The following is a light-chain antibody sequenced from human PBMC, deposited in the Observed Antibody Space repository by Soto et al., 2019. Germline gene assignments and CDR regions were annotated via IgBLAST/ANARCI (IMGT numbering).Light chain of an antibody. V-gene: IGKV1-5*01. Sequence: DIHMTQSHCTVSASVGDRVTVTCRASQSINSWLAWYQQKPGKAPKLLIYDASSLQSGVPSRFTGSGFGTEFTLTISSLQPDDFATYYCQQYSSYWTFGQGTKVDIK. CDR3: QQYSSYWT. J-gene: IGKJ1*01. CDR2: DAS. CDR1: QSINSW.